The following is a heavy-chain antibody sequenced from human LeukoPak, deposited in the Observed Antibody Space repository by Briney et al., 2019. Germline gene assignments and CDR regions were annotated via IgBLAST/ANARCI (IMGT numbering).Heavy chain of an antibody. CDR2: ISGSGGST. J-gene: IGHJ4*02. V-gene: IGHV3-23*01. CDR1: EFSVGSNY. D-gene: IGHD6-13*01. CDR3: AKASFYSSSWYYFDY. Sequence: GGSLRLSCAASEFSVGSNYMTWVRQAPGKGLEWVSAISGSGGSTYYADSVKGRFTISRDNSKNTLYLQMNSLRAEDTAVYYCAKASFYSSSWYYFDYWGQGTPVTVSS.